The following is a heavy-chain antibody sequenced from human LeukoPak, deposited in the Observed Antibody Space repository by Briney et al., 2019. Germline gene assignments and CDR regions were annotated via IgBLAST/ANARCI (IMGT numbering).Heavy chain of an antibody. V-gene: IGHV3-23*01. CDR2: ISGSGVST. D-gene: IGHD1-7*01. CDR3: AKDERNWNYNLASQTYD. J-gene: IGHJ4*02. Sequence: GGSLRLSCAASGFTFSSYAMSWVRQAPGKGLEWVSAISGSGVSTYDADSVKGRFTVSRDNSKNTLYLQMSSLRAEDTAVYYCAKDERNWNYNLASQTYDWGQGTLVTVSS. CDR1: GFTFSSYA.